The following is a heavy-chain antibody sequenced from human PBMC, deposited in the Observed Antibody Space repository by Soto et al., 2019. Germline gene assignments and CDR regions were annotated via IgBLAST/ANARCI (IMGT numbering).Heavy chain of an antibody. CDR2: ISWNSGSI. V-gene: IGHV3-9*01. CDR1: GFTFDDYA. Sequence: TGGSLRLSCAASGFTFDDYAMHWVRQAPGKGLEWVSGISWNSGSIGYADSVKGRFTISRDNAKNSLYLQMNSLRAEDTALYYCAKDTAAMIGGNWFDPWGQGTLVTVSS. D-gene: IGHD3-22*01. CDR3: AKDTAAMIGGNWFDP. J-gene: IGHJ5*02.